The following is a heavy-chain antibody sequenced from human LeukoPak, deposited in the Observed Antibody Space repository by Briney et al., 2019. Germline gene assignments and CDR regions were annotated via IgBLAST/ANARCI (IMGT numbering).Heavy chain of an antibody. V-gene: IGHV3-21*01. J-gene: IGHJ5*02. CDR3: AREAIAVARDNWFDP. CDR1: GFTFSSYS. CDR2: ISSRSSYI. D-gene: IGHD6-19*01. Sequence: GGSLRLSCAASGFTFSSYSMNWVRQAPGKGLEWVSSISSRSSYIYYADSVKGRFTISRDNAKNSLYLQMNSLRAEDTAVYYCAREAIAVARDNWFDPWGQGTLVTVSS.